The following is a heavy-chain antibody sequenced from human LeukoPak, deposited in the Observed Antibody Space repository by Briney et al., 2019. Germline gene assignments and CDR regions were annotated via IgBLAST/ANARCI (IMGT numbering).Heavy chain of an antibody. Sequence: PGGSLRLSCAASGFTLSSYWIHWVRQAPGQGLVWVSRINSDGSSTNYADSVKGRFTISRDNAKNTLYLQMNSLRAEDTAVYYCARAHPLDYWGQGTLVTVSS. V-gene: IGHV3-74*01. J-gene: IGHJ4*02. CDR2: INSDGSST. CDR3: ARAHPLDY. CDR1: GFTLSSYW.